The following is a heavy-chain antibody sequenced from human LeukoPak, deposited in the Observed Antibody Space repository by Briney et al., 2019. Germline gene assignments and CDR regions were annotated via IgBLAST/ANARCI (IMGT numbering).Heavy chain of an antibody. J-gene: IGHJ4*02. CDR1: GFAFSNYA. Sequence: PGGSLRLSCAASGFAFSNYAMAWVRQAPGKGLEWVANIKQDGSEKYYVDSLRGRFTISRDNAKNSLYLQMNSLRAEDTAVYYCARVNVVVVPAFPLDWGQGTLVTVSS. CDR2: IKQDGSEK. D-gene: IGHD2-15*01. CDR3: ARVNVVVVPAFPLD. V-gene: IGHV3-7*03.